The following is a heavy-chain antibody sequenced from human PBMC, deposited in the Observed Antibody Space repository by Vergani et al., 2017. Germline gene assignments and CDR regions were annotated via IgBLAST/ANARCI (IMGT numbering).Heavy chain of an antibody. V-gene: IGHV3-9*02. D-gene: IGHD2-2*01. CDR1: GFTSAGYA. J-gene: IGHJ4*02. CDR3: VREGFREDFSSASCLGDY. Sequence: EVQLEESGGGLVLPGRSLRLSCVASGFTSAGYAMHWVRQAPGKGLEWVSGISWISNSIGYADSVKGRFTISRDNAKNSLYLQMNSLRADDTAVYFCVREGFREDFSSASCLGDYGGQGSQVTVSS. CDR2: ISWISNSI.